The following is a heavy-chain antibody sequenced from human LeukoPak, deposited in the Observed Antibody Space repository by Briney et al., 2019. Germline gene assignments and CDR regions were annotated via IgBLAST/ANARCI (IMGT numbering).Heavy chain of an antibody. D-gene: IGHD3-10*01. CDR3: AKAYHYGAGSSFDY. CDR2: ISARGDNT. CDR1: GFTFTNYA. Sequence: GGSLRVSCVASGFTFTNYAMSWVRQAPGKGLEWVSAISARGDNTYYADSVKGRFSISSDNSQNTQYLQMNSLRADDTAIYYCAKAYHYGAGSSFDYWGQGILVTLS. J-gene: IGHJ4*02. V-gene: IGHV3-23*01.